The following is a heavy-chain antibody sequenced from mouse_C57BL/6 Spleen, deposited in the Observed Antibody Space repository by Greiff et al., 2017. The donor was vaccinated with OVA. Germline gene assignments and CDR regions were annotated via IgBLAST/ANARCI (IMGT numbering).Heavy chain of an antibody. V-gene: IGHV1-19*01. CDR3: ARLRNYAMDY. J-gene: IGHJ4*01. CDR2: INPYNGGT. CDR1: GFTFTDYY. Sequence: EVQLQQSGPVLVKPGASVKMSCKASGFTFTDYYMNWVKQSHGKSLEWIGVINPYNGGTSYNQKFKGQATLTVDKSSSTAYMELNSLTSEDSAVYYSARLRNYAMDYWGQGTSVTVSS.